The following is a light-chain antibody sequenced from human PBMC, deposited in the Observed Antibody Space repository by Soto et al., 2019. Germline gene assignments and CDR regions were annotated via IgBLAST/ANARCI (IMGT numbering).Light chain of an antibody. V-gene: IGKV3-20*01. Sequence: EIVLTQSPGTLSLSPGEGVALSCRASQSISNRNLAWYQQKPGQAPRLLVYAASSRATGIPVRFSGSGSGTVFTLTVSRPEPEDFAIYYCQYYGSPRGTFGQGTKVEIK. CDR3: QYYGSPRGT. CDR1: QSISNRN. CDR2: AAS. J-gene: IGKJ1*01.